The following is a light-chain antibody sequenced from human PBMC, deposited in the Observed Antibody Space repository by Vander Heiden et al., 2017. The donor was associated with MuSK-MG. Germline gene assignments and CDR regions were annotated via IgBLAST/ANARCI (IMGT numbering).Light chain of an antibody. CDR2: DAS. CDR1: QSVSSY. V-gene: IGKV3-11*01. J-gene: IGKJ5*01. CDR3: QQRSNWPLIT. Sequence: DIVLTQSPATLSLSPGERATLSCRASQSVSSYLAWYQQKPGQAPRLLIYDASNRATGIPARFSGSGSETDFTLTIRSLEPEDLAVYYCQQRSNWPLITFGQGTQLEIK.